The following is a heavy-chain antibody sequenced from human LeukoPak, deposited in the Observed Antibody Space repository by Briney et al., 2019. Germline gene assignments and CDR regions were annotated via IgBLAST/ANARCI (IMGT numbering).Heavy chain of an antibody. J-gene: IGHJ4*02. D-gene: IGHD5-24*01. CDR3: ARDGDGYTSANFDY. CDR1: GYTFTSYG. V-gene: IGHV1-18*01. Sequence: ASVKVSCKTSGYTFTSYGISWVRQAPGQGLEWMGWIGAYNGNTNYAQKYQGRVTMTTDTSTSTAYMELRSLRSDDTAMYYCARDGDGYTSANFDYWGQGTLVTVSS. CDR2: IGAYNGNT.